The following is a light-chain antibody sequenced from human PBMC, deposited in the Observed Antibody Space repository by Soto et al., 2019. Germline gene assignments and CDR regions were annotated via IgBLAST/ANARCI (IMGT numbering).Light chain of an antibody. J-gene: IGKJ1*01. Sequence: ETTLTQSPDTLSLSPGEGATPSCRASQIIGSAYLAWYQQKPGQAPRLLIFGASTRATGTPHRFSGSGSGTDFTLTISALESEDVGVYYCQHYGRSPSFGRGTKVEIK. CDR2: GAS. CDR1: QIIGSAY. V-gene: IGKV3-20*01. CDR3: QHYGRSPS.